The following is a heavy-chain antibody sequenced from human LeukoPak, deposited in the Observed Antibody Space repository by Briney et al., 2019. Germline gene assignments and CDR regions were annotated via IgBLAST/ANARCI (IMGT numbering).Heavy chain of an antibody. Sequence: GGSLRLSCAASGFTFSSYAMSWVRQAPGKGLEWVSAISGSGGSTYYADSVKGRFTISRDNSKNTLYLQMNSLRAEDTAVYYCAKARGRYFDWSNPFDIWGQGTMVTVSS. J-gene: IGHJ3*02. CDR1: GFTFSSYA. D-gene: IGHD3-9*01. CDR3: AKARGRYFDWSNPFDI. V-gene: IGHV3-23*01. CDR2: ISGSGGST.